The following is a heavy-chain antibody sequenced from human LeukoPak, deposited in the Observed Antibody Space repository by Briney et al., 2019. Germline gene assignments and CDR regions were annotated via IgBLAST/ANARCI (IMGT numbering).Heavy chain of an antibody. CDR1: GFTFSIYA. D-gene: IGHD1-26*01. CDR2: ISGSGGST. V-gene: IGHV3-23*01. J-gene: IGHJ4*02. Sequence: GGSLRLSCAASGFTFSIYAMSWVREAPGKGLEWVSAISGSGGSTYYAASVKGRFTISRDNSKNTLYLQMNSLRAEDTAVYYCAKEILRELLWWGQGTLVTVSS. CDR3: AKEILRELLW.